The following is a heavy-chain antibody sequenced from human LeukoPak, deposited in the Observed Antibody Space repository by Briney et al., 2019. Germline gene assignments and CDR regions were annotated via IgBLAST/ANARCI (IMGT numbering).Heavy chain of an antibody. J-gene: IGHJ5*02. D-gene: IGHD4-17*01. CDR3: ARTVRMTTVTKGNWFDP. Sequence: ASVKVSCKASGYTFTGYYMHWVRQAPGQGLEWMGRINPNSGGTNYAQKFQGRVTMTRDTSISTAYMELSRLRSDDTAVYYCARTVRMTTVTKGNWFDPWGQGTLVTVSS. CDR2: INPNSGGT. V-gene: IGHV1-2*02. CDR1: GYTFTGYY.